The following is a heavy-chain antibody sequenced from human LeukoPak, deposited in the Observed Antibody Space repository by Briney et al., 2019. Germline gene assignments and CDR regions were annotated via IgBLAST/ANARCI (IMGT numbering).Heavy chain of an antibody. CDR3: VRHLTPGYNWFDP. V-gene: IGHV3-53*04. J-gene: IGHJ5*02. Sequence: PGGSLRLSCVASGITVSSNYMSWVRQAPGKGPEWVSVFYSGGDTYYADSVKGRFTISRHNSKNTLYLQMNNLRAEDTAVYYCVRHLTPGYNWFDPWGQGTLVTVSS. CDR1: GITVSSNY. CDR2: FYSGGDT. D-gene: IGHD4-23*01.